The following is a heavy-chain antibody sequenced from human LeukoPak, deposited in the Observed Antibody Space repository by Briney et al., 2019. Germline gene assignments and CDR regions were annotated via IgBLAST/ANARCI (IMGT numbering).Heavy chain of an antibody. CDR1: GFTFSSYW. CDR3: STLRVLDG. D-gene: IGHD3-3*01. V-gene: IGHV3-74*01. J-gene: IGHJ4*02. Sequence: GGSLRLSCAASGFTFSSYWMHWVRQVPGKGPVWVSRISNDGSSTNYADSVKGRFTISRDNAKNTVYLQMNSLRAEDTALYSCSTLRVLDGWGQGTLVTASS. CDR2: ISNDGSST.